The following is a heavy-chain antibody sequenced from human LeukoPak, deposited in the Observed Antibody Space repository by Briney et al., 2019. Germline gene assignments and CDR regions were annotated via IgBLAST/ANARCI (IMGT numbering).Heavy chain of an antibody. V-gene: IGHV2-5*01. CDR1: GFSLTTVGVG. Sequence: SGPTLVNPKQTLTLTCTFSGFSLTTVGVGVAWIRQPPGKALEWLAVNYCNNDKSYSASLKSRLTISNDTSKNQVVLIMTNMDPVDTATYYCAHKGVGSGSYTMWGQGTLVTVSS. D-gene: IGHD3-10*01. J-gene: IGHJ4*02. CDR2: NYCNNDK. CDR3: AHKGVGSGSYTM.